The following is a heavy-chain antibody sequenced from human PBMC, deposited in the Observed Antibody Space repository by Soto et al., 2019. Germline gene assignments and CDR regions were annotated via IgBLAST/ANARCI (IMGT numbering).Heavy chain of an antibody. D-gene: IGHD3-3*01. V-gene: IGHV6-1*01. CDR3: ARDPTTIYDFWSGYYPEGGHNDAFDI. CDR2: TYYRSKWYN. Sequence: SQTLSLTCVISGDSVSSNSAAWNWIRQPPSRGLEWLGRTYYRSKWYNDYAVSVKSRITINPDTSKNQFSLQLNSVTPEDTAVYYCARDPTTIYDFWSGYYPEGGHNDAFDIWGQGTMVTVSS. CDR1: GDSVSSNSAA. J-gene: IGHJ3*02.